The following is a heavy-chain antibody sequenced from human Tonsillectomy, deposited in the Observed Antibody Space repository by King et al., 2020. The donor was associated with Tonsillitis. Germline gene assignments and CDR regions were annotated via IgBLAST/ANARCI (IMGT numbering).Heavy chain of an antibody. Sequence: QLQESGPGLVKPSETLSLTCTVSGGSISSYYWSWIRQPPGKGLEWIGYISYTVSTNYNPSLKSRVTISVDTSKNHFSLKLSSVTAADTAVYYCARAQAMDVWGKGTTVTVSS. CDR3: ARAQAMDV. J-gene: IGHJ6*04. CDR2: ISYTVST. CDR1: GGSISSYY. V-gene: IGHV4-59*01.